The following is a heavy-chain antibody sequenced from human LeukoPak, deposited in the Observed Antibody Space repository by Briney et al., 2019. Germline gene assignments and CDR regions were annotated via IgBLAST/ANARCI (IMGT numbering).Heavy chain of an antibody. CDR1: GGSFSGYY. Sequence: SETLSLTCAVYGGSFSGYYWSWIRQPPGKGLEWIGEINHSGSTNYNPSLKSRVTISVDTSKNQFSLKLSSVTAADTAVYYCAKDGYSSSWGSFDYWGQGTLVTVSS. J-gene: IGHJ4*02. V-gene: IGHV4-34*01. CDR2: INHSGST. D-gene: IGHD6-13*01. CDR3: AKDGYSSSWGSFDY.